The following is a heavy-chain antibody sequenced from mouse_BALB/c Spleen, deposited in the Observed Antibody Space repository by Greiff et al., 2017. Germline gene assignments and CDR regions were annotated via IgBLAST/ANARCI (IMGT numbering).Heavy chain of an antibody. CDR3: ASISYYSMDY. Sequence: EVHLVESGGGLVQPGGSRKLSCAASGFTFSSFGMYWVRQAPEKGLEWVAYISSGSSTIYYADIVKGRFTISRDNPKNTLFLQMISLMSKDTAMYYRASISYYSMDYWGQGTSVTVSS. CDR2: ISSGSSTI. CDR1: GFTFSSFG. V-gene: IGHV5-17*02. J-gene: IGHJ4*01.